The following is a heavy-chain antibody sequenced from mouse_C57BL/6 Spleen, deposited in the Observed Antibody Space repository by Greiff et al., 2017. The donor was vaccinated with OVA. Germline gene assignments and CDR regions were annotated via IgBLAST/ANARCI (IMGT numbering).Heavy chain of an antibody. CDR1: GYSITSGYY. D-gene: IGHD1-1*01. CDR3: ASTTVWYFDV. Sequence: ESGPGLVKPSQSLSLTCSVTGYSITSGYYWNWIRQFPGNKLEWIGYISYDGSNNYNPSLKNRISITRDTSKNQFFLKLNSVTTEDTATYYCASTTVWYFDVWGTGTTVTVSS. CDR2: ISYDGSN. J-gene: IGHJ1*03. V-gene: IGHV3-6*01.